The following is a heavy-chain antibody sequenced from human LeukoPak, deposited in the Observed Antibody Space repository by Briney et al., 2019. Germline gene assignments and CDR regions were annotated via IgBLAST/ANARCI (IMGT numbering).Heavy chain of an antibody. CDR1: GGSISTSYY. CDR2: IHYSGST. J-gene: IGHJ4*02. CDR3: AGMRITTPTVRTLDY. V-gene: IGHV4-39*07. Sequence: SETLSLTCTVSGGSISTSYYWGWIRQPPGKGLEWIGSIHYSGSTNYNPSLKSRVTISVDTSKNQFSLKLSSVTAADTAVYYCAGMRITTPTVRTLDYWGQGTLVTVSS. D-gene: IGHD1-14*01.